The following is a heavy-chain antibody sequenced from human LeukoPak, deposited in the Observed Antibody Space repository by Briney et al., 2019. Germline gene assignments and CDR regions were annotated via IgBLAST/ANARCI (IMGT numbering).Heavy chain of an antibody. D-gene: IGHD3-10*01. J-gene: IGHJ4*02. V-gene: IGHV4-59*01. CDR2: IYYSGST. CDR3: ATSMVRGDNFDY. CDR1: GYSISSGYY. Sequence: SETLSLTCTVSGYSISSGYYWSWIRQPPGKGLEWIGYIYYSGSTNYNPSLKSRVTISVDTSKNQFSLKLSSVTAADTAVYYCATSMVRGDNFDYWGQGTLVTVSS.